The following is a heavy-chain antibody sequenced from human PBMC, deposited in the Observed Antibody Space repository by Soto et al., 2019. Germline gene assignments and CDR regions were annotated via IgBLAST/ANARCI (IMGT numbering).Heavy chain of an antibody. J-gene: IGHJ5*02. CDR2: ISRSSTTI. CDR1: GFIFSDYS. Sequence: PGGSLRLSCAASGFIFSDYSMNWVRQAPWRGLEWVSYISRSSTTIYYADSVKGRFTISRDNAKNSLYLHMSSLRAEDTAVYYCAKITSYFDPWGQGTLVTVSS. CDR3: AKITSYFDP. V-gene: IGHV3-48*01. D-gene: IGHD3-16*01.